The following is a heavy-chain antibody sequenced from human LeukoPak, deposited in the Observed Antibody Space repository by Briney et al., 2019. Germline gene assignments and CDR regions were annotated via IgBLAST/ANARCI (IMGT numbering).Heavy chain of an antibody. J-gene: IGHJ4*02. Sequence: SGGSLRLSCAASGFTFSTYSMSWVRQAPGKGLEWVSSISSSSTYIYYADSVKGRFTISRDNAKNTLYLQMNSLRGEDTAVYYCARGSSGPPHWGQGTLVTVSS. V-gene: IGHV3-21*04. CDR1: GFTFSTYS. D-gene: IGHD6-19*01. CDR3: ARGSSGPPH. CDR2: ISSSSTYI.